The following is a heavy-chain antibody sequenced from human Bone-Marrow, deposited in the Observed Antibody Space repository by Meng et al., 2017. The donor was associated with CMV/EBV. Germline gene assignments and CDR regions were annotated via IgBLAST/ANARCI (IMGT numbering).Heavy chain of an antibody. J-gene: IGHJ4*02. CDR1: GFTFRSYG. D-gene: IGHD1-26*01. CDR2: ISGTGDST. Sequence: GGSLRLSCAASGFTFRSYGMTWVRQAPGKGLEWVSAISGTGDSTYYADSVKGRFTISRDNSKNTLYLQMNSLRAEDTAVYYCAKVFARWELHDFDYWGQGTLVTVSS. CDR3: AKVFARWELHDFDY. V-gene: IGHV3-23*01.